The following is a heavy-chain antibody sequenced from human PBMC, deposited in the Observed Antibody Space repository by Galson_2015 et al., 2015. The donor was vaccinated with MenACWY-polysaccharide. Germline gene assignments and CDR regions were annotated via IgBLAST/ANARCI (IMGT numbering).Heavy chain of an antibody. CDR2: IQYDGSNK. V-gene: IGHV3-33*01. J-gene: IGHJ3*02. Sequence: GRSLRLSCSASGLRFSGSGMHWVRQAPGKGLEWVAVIQYDGSNKVYADSVKGRFTISRDNSKNTLYLEMNSLRAEDTAVYYCAREGSRIVFHAFDTWGQGTMVTVSS. CDR3: AREGSRIVFHAFDT. CDR1: GLRFSGSG. D-gene: IGHD2-15*01.